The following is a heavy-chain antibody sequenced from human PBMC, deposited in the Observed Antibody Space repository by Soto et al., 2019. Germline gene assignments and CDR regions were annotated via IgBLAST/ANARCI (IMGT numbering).Heavy chain of an antibody. J-gene: IGHJ6*02. V-gene: IGHV3-30*18. CDR1: GFTLSSYG. CDR3: AKVVPGAGPRYYYYGMDV. D-gene: IGHD6-13*01. CDR2: ISYDGSNK. Sequence: GGSLRLSCAASGFTLSSYGMHWVRQAPGKGLEWVAVISYDGSNKYYADSVKGRFTISRDNSKNTLYLQMNSLRAEDTAVYYCAKVVPGAGPRYYYYGMDVWGQGTTVTVSS.